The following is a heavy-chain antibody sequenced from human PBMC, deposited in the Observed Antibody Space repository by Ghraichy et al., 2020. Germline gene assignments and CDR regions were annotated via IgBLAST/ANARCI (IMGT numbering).Heavy chain of an antibody. J-gene: IGHJ5*02. V-gene: IGHV4-39*01. Sequence: SETLSLTCTVSGGSISSSSYYWGWIRQPPGKGLEWIGSIYYSGSTYYNPSLKSRVTISVDTSKNQFSLKLSSVTAADTAVYYCARHLPPPRAGWFDPWGQGTLVTVSS. CDR1: GGSISSSSYY. CDR2: IYYSGST. CDR3: ARHLPPPRAGWFDP.